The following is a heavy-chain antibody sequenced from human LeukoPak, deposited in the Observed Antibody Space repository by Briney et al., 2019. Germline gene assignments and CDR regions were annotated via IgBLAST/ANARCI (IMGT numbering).Heavy chain of an antibody. V-gene: IGHV4-59*12. Sequence: PETLSLTCTVSGVSISNYYWSWIRQPPGKGLEWIGYIYYSGSTNYNPSLKSRVTISVDTSKNQFSLKLSSVTAADTAVYYCAGGVDYDSSGYYYVNYWGQGTLVTVSS. CDR3: AGGVDYDSSGYYYVNY. D-gene: IGHD3-22*01. CDR2: IYYSGST. CDR1: GVSISNYY. J-gene: IGHJ4*02.